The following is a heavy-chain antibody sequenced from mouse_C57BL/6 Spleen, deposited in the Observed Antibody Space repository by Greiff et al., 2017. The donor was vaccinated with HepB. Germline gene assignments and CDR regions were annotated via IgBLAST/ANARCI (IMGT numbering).Heavy chain of an antibody. Sequence: QVQLKESGAELVRPGASVKLSCKASGYTFTDYYINWVKQRPGQGLEWIARIYPGSGNTYYNEKFKGKATLTAEKSSSTAYMQLSSLTSEDSAVYFCARVGYGYWYFDVWGTGTTVTVSS. D-gene: IGHD3-1*01. CDR2: IYPGSGNT. CDR1: GYTFTDYY. J-gene: IGHJ1*03. CDR3: ARVGYGYWYFDV. V-gene: IGHV1-76*01.